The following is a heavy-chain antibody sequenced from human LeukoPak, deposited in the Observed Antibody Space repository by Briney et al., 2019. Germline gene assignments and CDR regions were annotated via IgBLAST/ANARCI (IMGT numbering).Heavy chain of an antibody. CDR2: IWYDGSNK. V-gene: IGHV3-33*06. D-gene: IGHD1-26*01. CDR3: AKGGKWDVTPFDY. J-gene: IGHJ4*02. CDR1: GFTFSSYG. Sequence: QSGGSLRLSCAASGFTFSSYGMHWVRQAPGKGLEWVAVIWYDGSNKYYADSVKGRFTISRDNSKNTLYLQMNSLRAEDTAVYYCAKGGKWDVTPFDYWGQGTLVTVSS.